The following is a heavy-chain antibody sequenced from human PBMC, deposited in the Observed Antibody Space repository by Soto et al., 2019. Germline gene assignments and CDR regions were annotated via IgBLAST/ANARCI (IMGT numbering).Heavy chain of an antibody. J-gene: IGHJ6*02. CDR3: ARVRKGVTTIRKYGMDV. CDR1: GGSFRSFY. V-gene: IGHV4-34*12. D-gene: IGHD4-17*01. Sequence: SETLSLTCAVYGGSFRSFYWSWIRQPPGKGLEWIGEIIHSGSTNYNPSLESRVTISLDTSRNQFSLKVNSVIAADTAVYYCARVRKGVTTIRKYGMDVWGQGTTVTVSS. CDR2: IIHSGST.